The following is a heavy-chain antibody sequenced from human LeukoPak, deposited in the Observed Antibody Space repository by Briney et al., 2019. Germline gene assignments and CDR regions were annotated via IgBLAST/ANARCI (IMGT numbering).Heavy chain of an antibody. CDR3: ARMYYYYYGMDV. Sequence: ASVKVSSKASGYTFTSYDINWVRQATGQGLEWMGWMNPKSGNTGYAQKFQGRVTMTRNTSISTAYMELSSLRSEDTAVYYCARMYYYYYGMDVWGQGTTVTVSS. V-gene: IGHV1-8*01. CDR2: MNPKSGNT. CDR1: GYTFTSYD. J-gene: IGHJ6*02.